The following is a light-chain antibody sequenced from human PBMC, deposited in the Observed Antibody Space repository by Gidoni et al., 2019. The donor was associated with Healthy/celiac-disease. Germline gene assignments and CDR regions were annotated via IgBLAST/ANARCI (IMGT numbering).Light chain of an antibody. V-gene: IGLV3-19*01. J-gene: IGLJ2*01. Sequence: SSELTQDPAVSVALGQTVRITCQGDSLRSYYASWYQQKPGQAPVLVIYGKNNRPSGTPDRFSGSRSGNTASLTITGAQAEDEADYYCNARGSRCNHVVFGGGTKLTVL. CDR2: GKN. CDR3: NARGSRCNHVV. CDR1: SLRSYY.